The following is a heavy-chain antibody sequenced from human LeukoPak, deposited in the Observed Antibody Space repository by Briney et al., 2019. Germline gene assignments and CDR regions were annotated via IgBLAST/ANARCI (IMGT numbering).Heavy chain of an antibody. D-gene: IGHD3-10*01. CDR1: GGSFSGYY. CDR2: INHSGST. V-gene: IGHV4-34*01. Sequence: PSETLSLTCAVYGGSFSGYYCSWIRQPPGKGLEWIGEINHSGSTNYNPSLKSRVTISVDTSKNQFSLKLSSVTAADTAVYYCARGWYYYGSGSPLHIWGQGTMVTVSS. CDR3: ARGWYYYGSGSPLHI. J-gene: IGHJ3*02.